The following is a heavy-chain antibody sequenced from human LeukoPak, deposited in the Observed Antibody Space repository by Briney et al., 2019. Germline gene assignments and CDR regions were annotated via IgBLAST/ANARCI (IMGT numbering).Heavy chain of an antibody. D-gene: IGHD4-17*01. J-gene: IGHJ3*02. CDR2: ISYDGSNK. V-gene: IGHV3-30*18. Sequence: PGGSLRPSCAASGFIFSNYGMHWVRQAPGKGLEWVAVISYDGSNKYYVDSVKGRFTISRDNSKNTLYLQMNSLRAEDTAVYYCAKDPRDYPNPDAFDIWGQGTMVTVSS. CDR3: AKDPRDYPNPDAFDI. CDR1: GFIFSNYG.